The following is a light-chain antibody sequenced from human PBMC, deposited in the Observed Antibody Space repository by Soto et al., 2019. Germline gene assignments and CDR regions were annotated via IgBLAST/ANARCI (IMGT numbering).Light chain of an antibody. J-gene: IGLJ2*01. CDR2: YDS. V-gene: IGLV3-21*04. CDR1: SIGSKT. CDR3: QVWDRRGDLDVV. Sequence: SYELTQPPSVSMAPGKTATIPCGGNSIGSKTVHWYQQKPGQAPVLVIYYDSDRPSGIPERFSGSNSGNTATLTISRVESGDEADYDCQVWDRRGDLDVVFGGGTKVTVL.